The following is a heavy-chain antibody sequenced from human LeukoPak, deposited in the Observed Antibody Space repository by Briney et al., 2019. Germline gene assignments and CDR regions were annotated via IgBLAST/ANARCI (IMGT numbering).Heavy chain of an antibody. CDR1: GGSISSGDYY. D-gene: IGHD5-12*01. CDR2: IYYSGST. CDR3: ASGRIVATFDY. Sequence: SETLSLTCTVSGGSISSGDYYWSWIRQPPGKGLEWIGYIYYSGSTNYNPSLKSRVTISVDTSKNQFSLKLSSVTAADTAVYYCASGRIVATFDYWGQGTLVTVSS. J-gene: IGHJ4*02. V-gene: IGHV4-61*08.